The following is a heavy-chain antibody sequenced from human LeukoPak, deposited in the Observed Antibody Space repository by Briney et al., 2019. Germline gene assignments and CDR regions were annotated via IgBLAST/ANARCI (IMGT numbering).Heavy chain of an antibody. V-gene: IGHV1-18*01. CDR3: ARWDRTASYYFDH. Sequence: ASVKVFCKASGYTFANYGVNRVRQAPGQGLEWMGWISAYNGNTNYARKLQGRVTMTTDTSTSTAYMELRSLTSDDAAVYYCARWDRTASYYFDHWGQGTLLTVSS. J-gene: IGHJ4*02. D-gene: IGHD1-14*01. CDR1: GYTFANYG. CDR2: ISAYNGNT.